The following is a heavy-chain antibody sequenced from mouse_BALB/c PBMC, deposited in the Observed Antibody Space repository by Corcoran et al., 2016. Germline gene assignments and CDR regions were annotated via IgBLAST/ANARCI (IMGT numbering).Heavy chain of an antibody. V-gene: IGHV8-12*01. Sequence: QVTLKESGPGILQPSQTLSLTCSFSGFSLSTSGMGVSWIRQPSGKGLEWLAHIYWDDDKRYNPSLKSRLPISKDTSSNQVFLKITSVDTADTATYYCARLTNWDYWGQGTTLTVSS. J-gene: IGHJ2*01. D-gene: IGHD4-1*01. CDR2: IYWDDDK. CDR3: ARLTNWDY. CDR1: GFSLSTSGMG.